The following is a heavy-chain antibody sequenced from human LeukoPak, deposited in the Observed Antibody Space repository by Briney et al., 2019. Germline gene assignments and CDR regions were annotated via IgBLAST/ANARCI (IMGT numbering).Heavy chain of an antibody. J-gene: IGHJ6*03. CDR2: FHPSNGNT. D-gene: IGHD3-3*02. V-gene: IGHV1-18*01. CDR1: GYLFTIQA. Sequence: ASVTVSCEASGYLFTIQALTLVRQAPGQGLEWMAWFHPSNGNTFYAQKLQGRVTLTTDSSTVYMDMRSLRSDDTAVYYCARQLHYWSGQNYYYYLDVWGKGTPVIVSS. CDR3: ARQLHYWSGQNYYYYLDV.